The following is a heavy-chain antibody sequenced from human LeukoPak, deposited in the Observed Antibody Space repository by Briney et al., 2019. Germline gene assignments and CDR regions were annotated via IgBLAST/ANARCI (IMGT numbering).Heavy chain of an antibody. CDR1: GFTFSSFD. J-gene: IGHJ6*03. CDR2: IGTASDT. D-gene: IGHD1-1*01. Sequence: GGSLRLSCAASGFTFSSFDMHWVRQPTGQGLEWDSTIGTASDTYYPGSVEGRFTLSRDNAKTSLYLQMNSLTAGDTAVYYCARGPPRGKYYYMDVWGKGTTVTVSS. CDR3: ARGPPRGKYYYMDV. V-gene: IGHV3-13*01.